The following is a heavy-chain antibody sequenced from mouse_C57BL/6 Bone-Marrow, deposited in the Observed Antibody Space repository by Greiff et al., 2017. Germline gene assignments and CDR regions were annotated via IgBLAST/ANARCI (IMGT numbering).Heavy chain of an antibody. V-gene: IGHV1-19*01. J-gene: IGHJ2*01. CDR2: INPYNGGT. CDR3: SRSGSRWYYFDY. D-gene: IGHD1-1*01. Sequence: EVQLQQPGPVLVKPGASVKMSCKASGYTFTDYYMNWVKQSHGKSLEWIGGINPYNGGTSYNQKFKGKATLTVDKSSSTAYMELNSLTSEDSAVYYCSRSGSRWYYFDYWCQGTTLT. CDR1: GYTFTDYY.